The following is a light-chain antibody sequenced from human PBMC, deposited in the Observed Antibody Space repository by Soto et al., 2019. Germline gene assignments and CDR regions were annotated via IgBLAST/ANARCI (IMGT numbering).Light chain of an antibody. CDR3: SSYAGRGIWV. Sequence: QSALTQPPTASGSRGQSVTISCTGTSVDINYVSWFQQHPGKAPKLIICEVTKRPSGVPDRFSGSKSGNTASLTASGLQDDDEADYYCSSYAGRGIWVFGGGTQLTVL. J-gene: IGLJ3*02. V-gene: IGLV2-8*01. CDR1: SVDINY. CDR2: EVT.